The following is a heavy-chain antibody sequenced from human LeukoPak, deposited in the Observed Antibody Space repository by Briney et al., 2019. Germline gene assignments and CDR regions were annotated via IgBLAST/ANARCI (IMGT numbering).Heavy chain of an antibody. D-gene: IGHD2-2*01. Sequence: QPGGSLRLSCAASGFTFSSYEMNWVRQAPGKGLERVSYISSSGSTIYYADSVKGRFTISRDNAKNSLYLQMNSLRAEDTAVYYCAREKYQRSTSFYYYYGMDVWGQGTTVTVSS. CDR1: GFTFSSYE. V-gene: IGHV3-48*03. CDR3: AREKYQRSTSFYYYYGMDV. CDR2: ISSSGSTI. J-gene: IGHJ6*02.